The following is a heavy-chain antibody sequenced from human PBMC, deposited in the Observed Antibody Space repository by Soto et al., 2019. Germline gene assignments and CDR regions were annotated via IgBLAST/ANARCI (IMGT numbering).Heavy chain of an antibody. CDR2: ISAYSGNT. J-gene: IGHJ4*02. D-gene: IGHD4-17*01. V-gene: IGHV1-18*01. CDR1: GYTFTSYG. Sequence: ASVKVSCKASGYTFTSYGISWVRQAPGQGLEWMGWISAYSGNTNYAQKLQGRVTMTTDTSTSTAYMELRSLRSDDTAVYYCARIFRYGDYERGFDYWGQGTLVTVSS. CDR3: ARIFRYGDYERGFDY.